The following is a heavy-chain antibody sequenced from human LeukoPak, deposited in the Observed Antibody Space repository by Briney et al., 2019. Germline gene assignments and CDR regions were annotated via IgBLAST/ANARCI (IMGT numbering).Heavy chain of an antibody. CDR3: ARYSSGWLYYFDF. CDR2: ISGSGGST. D-gene: IGHD6-19*01. Sequence: GGSLRLSCAASGFTFSSYAMSWVRQAPGKGLEWVSAISGSGGSTYYADSVKGRFTISRDNSKNTLYLQMNSLRAEDTAVYYCARYSSGWLYYFDFWGQGTLVTVSS. J-gene: IGHJ4*02. CDR1: GFTFSSYA. V-gene: IGHV3-23*01.